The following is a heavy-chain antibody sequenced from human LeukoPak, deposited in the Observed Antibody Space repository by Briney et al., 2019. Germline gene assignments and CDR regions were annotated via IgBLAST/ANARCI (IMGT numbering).Heavy chain of an antibody. D-gene: IGHD6-13*01. CDR3: GRGGKVEQLVLAR. J-gene: IGHJ4*02. CDR1: GFTFSSYW. V-gene: IGHV3-7*01. CDR2: IKQDGSEK. Sequence: GGSLRLSCAASGFTFSSYWMSWVRQAPGKGLEWVANIKQDGSEKYYVDSVKGRFTISRDNAKNSLYLQMNSLRAEDTAVYYCGRGGKVEQLVLARWGQGSLVTVSS.